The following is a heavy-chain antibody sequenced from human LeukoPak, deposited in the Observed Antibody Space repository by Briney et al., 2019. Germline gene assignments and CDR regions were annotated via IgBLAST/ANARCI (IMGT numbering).Heavy chain of an antibody. Sequence: ASLKVSCKASGYTFTGPYIHWMRHGPGEGLEWMGWSNPNSGGTKYAQTFQGRVTVTRDTSTSKAYLELSGLRADDTAAYYCARDRYFTEGVCIYFDLWGQGSEVAVSS. CDR2: SNPNSGGT. J-gene: IGHJ4*02. CDR3: ARDRYFTEGVCIYFDL. D-gene: IGHD2-8*01. CDR1: GYTFTGPY. V-gene: IGHV1-2*02.